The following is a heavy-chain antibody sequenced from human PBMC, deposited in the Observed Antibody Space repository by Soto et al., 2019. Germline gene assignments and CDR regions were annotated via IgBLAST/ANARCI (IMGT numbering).Heavy chain of an antibody. D-gene: IGHD2-15*01. J-gene: IGHJ4*02. CDR1: GFSFSSYY. V-gene: IGHV3-21*02. CDR2: ISISSSYI. CDR3: ARSSGLATPGTMAF. Sequence: EVQLVESGGGLVKPGGSLRLSCAVSGFSFSSYYMNWVRQAPGKGLEWVSSISISSSYIYYSDSLKGRFAISRDNAKSSLYRQMNGLRADDTAVYYCARSSGLATPGTMAFWGQGTPVTVSS.